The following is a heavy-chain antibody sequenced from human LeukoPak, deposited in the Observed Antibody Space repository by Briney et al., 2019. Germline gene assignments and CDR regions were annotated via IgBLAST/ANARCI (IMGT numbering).Heavy chain of an antibody. CDR3: AREYSSSWFSDY. CDR1: GFTFSTYR. V-gene: IGHV3-48*02. J-gene: IGHJ4*02. Sequence: GGSLRLSCAASGFTFSTYRMNWVRQAPGKGLEWVSYISGSSNTIYYADSVKGRFTISRDNAKNSLYLHMNSLRDEDTAVYYCAREYSSSWFSDYWGQGTLVTVPS. D-gene: IGHD6-13*01. CDR2: ISGSSNTI.